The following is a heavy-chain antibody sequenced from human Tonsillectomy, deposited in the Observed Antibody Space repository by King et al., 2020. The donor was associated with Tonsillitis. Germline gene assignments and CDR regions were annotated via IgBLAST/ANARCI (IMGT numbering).Heavy chain of an antibody. CDR3: ARGPDYVSGYVPYSFDY. V-gene: IGHV4-59*08. Sequence: VQLQESGPGLVKPSETLSLTCTVSGASISNYYWSWIRQPPGKGLEYIGYIYYTGSTNCNPSFKSRVTISVDTSKNQFSLKLSSVTAADTAVYYCARGPDYVSGYVPYSFDYWGQGTLVTVSS. CDR1: GASISNYY. CDR2: IYYTGST. D-gene: IGHD3-10*01. J-gene: IGHJ4*02.